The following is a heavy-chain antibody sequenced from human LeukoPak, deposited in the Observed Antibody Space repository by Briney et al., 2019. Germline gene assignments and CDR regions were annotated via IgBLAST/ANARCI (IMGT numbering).Heavy chain of an antibody. CDR1: GYTFTSYG. D-gene: IGHD5-24*01. Sequence: GESLKISCKGSGYTFTSYGISWVRQAPGQGLEWMGWISAYNGNTNYAQNLQGRVTMTTDTSTSTAYMDLRSLRSDDTAVYYCARDPRQDGSLFDYWGQGTLVTVSS. CDR3: ARDPRQDGSLFDY. J-gene: IGHJ4*02. V-gene: IGHV1-18*01. CDR2: ISAYNGNT.